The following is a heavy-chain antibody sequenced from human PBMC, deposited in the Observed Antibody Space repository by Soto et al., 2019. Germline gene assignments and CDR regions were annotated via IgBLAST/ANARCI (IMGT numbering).Heavy chain of an antibody. V-gene: IGHV4-59*01. CDR3: ARFRPISNYQSWFDP. CDR2: IYYSGSA. D-gene: IGHD4-4*01. CDR1: GGSISSYY. J-gene: IGHJ5*02. Sequence: QVQLQESGPGLVKPSETLSLTCTVSGGSISSYYWSWIRQPPGKGLEWIGYIYYSGSANYNPSLRSRVTISVDTSKNQFSLKLSSVTAADTAVYYCARFRPISNYQSWFDPWGQGTLVTVSP.